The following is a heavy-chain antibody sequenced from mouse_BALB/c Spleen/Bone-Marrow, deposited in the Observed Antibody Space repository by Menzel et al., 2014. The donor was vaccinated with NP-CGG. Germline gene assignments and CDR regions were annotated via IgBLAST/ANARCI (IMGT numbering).Heavy chain of an antibody. Sequence: LQESGAELVMPGTSVTLSCKASGYTFTDYKMHWVKQTPVHGLEWIGLIDPETGGTAYNQRFKGKAIMTADKSSSTAYMDLRSLTSEDSAVYYCTIVAYWGQGTLVTVSA. J-gene: IGHJ3*01. CDR3: TIVAY. CDR1: GYTFTDYK. V-gene: IGHV1-15*01. CDR2: IDPETGGT.